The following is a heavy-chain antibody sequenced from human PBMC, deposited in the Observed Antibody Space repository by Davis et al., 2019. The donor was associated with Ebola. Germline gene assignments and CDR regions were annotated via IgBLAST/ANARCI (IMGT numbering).Heavy chain of an antibody. J-gene: IGHJ3*02. CDR1: GFTFSSYA. D-gene: IGHD6-6*01. CDR2: ISYDGSNK. Sequence: PGGSLRLSCAASGFTFSSYAMHWVRQAPGKGLEWVAVISYDGSNKYYADSVKGRFTISRDNSKNTLYLQMNSLRAEDTAVYYCARDKSIAAPGAFDIWGQGTMVTVSS. CDR3: ARDKSIAAPGAFDI. V-gene: IGHV3-30-3*01.